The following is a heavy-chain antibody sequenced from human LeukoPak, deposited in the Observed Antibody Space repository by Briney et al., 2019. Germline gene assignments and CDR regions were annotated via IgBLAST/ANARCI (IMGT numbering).Heavy chain of an antibody. Sequence: AASVKVSCKASGYTFTSYGISWVRQAPGQGLEGMGWISAYNGNTNYAQKLQGRVTMTTDTSTSTAYMELRSLRSDDTAVYYCARSRDGYNSNYFDYWGQGTLVTVSS. V-gene: IGHV1-18*01. D-gene: IGHD5-24*01. CDR2: ISAYNGNT. CDR1: GYTFTSYG. J-gene: IGHJ4*02. CDR3: ARSRDGYNSNYFDY.